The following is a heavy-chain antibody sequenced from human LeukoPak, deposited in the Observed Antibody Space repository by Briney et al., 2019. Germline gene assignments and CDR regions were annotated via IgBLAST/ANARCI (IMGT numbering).Heavy chain of an antibody. CDR1: GYTFTSYD. V-gene: IGHV1-8*01. D-gene: IGHD3-9*01. CDR2: MNPNSGNT. J-gene: IGHJ4*02. CDR3: AKDYDILTGCL. Sequence: GASVQVSCKASGYTFTSYDINWVRQATGQGLEWMGWMNPNSGNTGYAQKFQGRVTMTRNTSISTAYMELSSLRSEDAAVYYCAKDYDILTGCLWGQGTLVTVSS.